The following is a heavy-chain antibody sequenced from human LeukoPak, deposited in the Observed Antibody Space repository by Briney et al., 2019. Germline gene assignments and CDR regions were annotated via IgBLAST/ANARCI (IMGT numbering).Heavy chain of an antibody. CDR2: ISGVASDI. D-gene: IGHD1-26*01. Sequence: PGGSLRLSCAASGFTFSDYYMTWIRQAPGKGLEWVSYISGVASDIYYGDSVKGRFTISRDNAKNSVYLQMNSPRAEDTAVYYCARGGALGMDVWGQGTTVTVSS. J-gene: IGHJ6*02. CDR3: ARGGALGMDV. CDR1: GFTFSDYY. V-gene: IGHV3-11*01.